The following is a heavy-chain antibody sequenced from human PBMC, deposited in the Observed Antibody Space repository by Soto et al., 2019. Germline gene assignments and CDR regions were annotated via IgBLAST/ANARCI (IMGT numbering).Heavy chain of an antibody. Sequence: SLSLSGAASGFPFVDNAMSWVRQAPGKGLEWVSGISDSGATTYYADSVRGRFTISRDNSKNTLYLQMKSLRAEDSASYYCAKEDTSSGSLDYWGQGARVTVYS. CDR3: AKEDTSSGSLDY. CDR2: ISDSGATT. V-gene: IGHV3-23*01. D-gene: IGHD6-19*01. CDR1: GFPFVDNA. J-gene: IGHJ4*02.